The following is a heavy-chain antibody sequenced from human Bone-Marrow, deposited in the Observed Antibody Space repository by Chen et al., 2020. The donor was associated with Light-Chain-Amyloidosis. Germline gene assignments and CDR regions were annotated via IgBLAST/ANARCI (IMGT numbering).Heavy chain of an antibody. J-gene: IGHJ4*02. CDR1: GGSFSGYY. D-gene: IGHD1-26*01. V-gene: IGHV4-34*01. Sequence: QVQLQQWGAGLLKPSETLSLTCAVYGGSFSGYYWSWIRQPPGKGLEWIGEINHSGSTNYNPSLKSRLTISVDTSKKQLSLKLSSVTAADTAVYYCARGRGGGWGSYYDWCQGTLVTVSS. CDR3: ARGRGGGWGSYYD. CDR2: INHSGST.